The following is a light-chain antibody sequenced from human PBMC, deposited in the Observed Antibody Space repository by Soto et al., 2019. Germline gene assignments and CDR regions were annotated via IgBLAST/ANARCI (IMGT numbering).Light chain of an antibody. V-gene: IGKV1-5*03. CDR2: TAS. J-gene: IGKJ4*01. CDR3: QEYNSDSGLT. Sequence: DIQMTQSPSTLSASVGDRVTITCRASQSISSWLAWYQQKSGKAPKLLIYTASNLKSGVPSRFSGSGSGTEFTLTISSLQPDDFATYYCQEYNSDSGLTFGGGTKVEIK. CDR1: QSISSW.